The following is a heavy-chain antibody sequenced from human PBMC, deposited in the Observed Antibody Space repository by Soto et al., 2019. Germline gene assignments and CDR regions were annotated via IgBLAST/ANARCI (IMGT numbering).Heavy chain of an antibody. CDR3: TRDRREATTVY. CDR1: GCTFKTYS. Sequence: GSLSLSCEVSGCTFKTYSMNWVRQTPGRGLEWISYISGGSKTIYYADSVKGRFTISRDNGKNSLYLQMNSLRAEDTATYYYTRDRREATTVYGGQGALVTAS. V-gene: IGHV3-48*01. CDR2: ISGGSKTI. J-gene: IGHJ4*02.